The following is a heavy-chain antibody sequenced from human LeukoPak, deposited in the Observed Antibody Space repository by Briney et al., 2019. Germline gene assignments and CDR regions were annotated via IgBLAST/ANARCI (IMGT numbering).Heavy chain of an antibody. V-gene: IGHV3-9*01. CDR2: ISWNSGSI. D-gene: IGHD3-22*01. CDR3: AKDFNYDSTRGYYLDY. CDR1: GFTFDDYA. Sequence: QTGGSLRLSCAASGFTFDDYAMHWVRQAPGKGLEWVSGISWNSGSIGYADSVKGRFTISRDNAKNSLYLQMNSLRAEDTALYYCAKDFNYDSTRGYYLDYWGQGTLVTVSS. J-gene: IGHJ4*02.